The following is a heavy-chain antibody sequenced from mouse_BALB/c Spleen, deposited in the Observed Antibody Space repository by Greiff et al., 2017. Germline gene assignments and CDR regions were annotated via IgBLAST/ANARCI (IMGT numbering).Heavy chain of an antibody. CDR2: IDPENGNT. V-gene: IGHV14-1*02. Sequence: EVKLMESGAELVRPGALVKLSCKASGFNIKDYYMHWVKQRPEQGLEWIGWIDPENGNTIYDPKFQGKASITADTSSNTAYLQLSSLTSEDTAVYYCARNGNYPRYWYFDVWGAGTTVTVSS. J-gene: IGHJ1*01. CDR1: GFNIKDYY. D-gene: IGHD2-1*01. CDR3: ARNGNYPRYWYFDV.